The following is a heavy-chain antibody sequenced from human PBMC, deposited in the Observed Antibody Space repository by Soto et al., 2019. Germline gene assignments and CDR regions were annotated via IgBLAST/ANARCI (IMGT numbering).Heavy chain of an antibody. J-gene: IGHJ4*02. CDR3: ARSGVTTVESFDY. Sequence: GXSVKVSWKGCGYSFTCYYMHWVRHDPGQGLEWMGWINPNSGGTNYAQKFQGRVTMTRDTSISTAYMELSRLRSDDTAVYYCARSGVTTVESFDYRGQGTLVTVSS. V-gene: IGHV1-2*02. CDR2: INPNSGGT. CDR1: GYSFTCYY. D-gene: IGHD3-10*01.